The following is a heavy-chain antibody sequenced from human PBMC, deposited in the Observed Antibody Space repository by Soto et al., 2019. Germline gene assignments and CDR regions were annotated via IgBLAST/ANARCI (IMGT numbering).Heavy chain of an antibody. V-gene: IGHV1-8*01. CDR1: GYTFTSYD. Sequence: ASVKVSCKASGYTFTSYDINWVRQATGQGLEWMGWMNPNSGNTGYAQKFQGRVTMTRNTSISTAYMELSSLRSEDTAVYYCARGRTITIFGVVIPSNYYYGMDVWG. CDR3: ARGRTITIFGVVIPSNYYYGMDV. D-gene: IGHD3-3*01. CDR2: MNPNSGNT. J-gene: IGHJ6*02.